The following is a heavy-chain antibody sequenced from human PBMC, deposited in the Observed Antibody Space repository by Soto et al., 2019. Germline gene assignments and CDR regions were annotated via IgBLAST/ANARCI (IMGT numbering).Heavy chain of an antibody. CDR2: IYYSGST. Sequence: SSETLSLTCTVSGGYISNYYWSWIRHPPGKKLEWIGYIYYSGSTNYNPSLKSRVTISVDTSKNQLSLKLYSVTTADTAMYYCARLPWADYGGIFDPWGQGTLVTVSS. D-gene: IGHD4-17*01. CDR1: GGYISNYY. V-gene: IGHV4-59*01. J-gene: IGHJ5*02. CDR3: ARLPWADYGGIFDP.